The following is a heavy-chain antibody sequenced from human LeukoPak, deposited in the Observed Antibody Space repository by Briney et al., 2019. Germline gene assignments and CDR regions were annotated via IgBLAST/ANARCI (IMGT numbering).Heavy chain of an antibody. CDR1: GGSISSNSYY. CDR3: ARRWGGIGWVENYYYMDV. CDR2: INHSGST. Sequence: PSETLSLTCTVSGGSISSNSYYWGWIRQPPGKGLEWIGEINHSGSTNYNPSLKSRVTISVDTSKNQFSLKLSSVTAADTAVYYCARRWGGIGWVENYYYMDVWGKGITVTISS. J-gene: IGHJ6*03. V-gene: IGHV4-39*07. D-gene: IGHD3-16*01.